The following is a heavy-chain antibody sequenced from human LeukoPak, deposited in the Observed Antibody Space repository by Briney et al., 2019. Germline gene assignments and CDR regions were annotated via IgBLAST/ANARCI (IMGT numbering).Heavy chain of an antibody. CDR1: GFTFTSNG. V-gene: IGHV1-18*01. Sequence: GAPVKVSCKTSGFTFTSNGISWVRQAPGQGLEWMGWINAYNGKTNYPQKFQDRVTMTTDTSTSTAYLELRNLRSDDTAVYYCARDSHDYCDYWGQGTLVTVSS. CDR3: ARDSHDYCDY. CDR2: INAYNGKT. J-gene: IGHJ4*02.